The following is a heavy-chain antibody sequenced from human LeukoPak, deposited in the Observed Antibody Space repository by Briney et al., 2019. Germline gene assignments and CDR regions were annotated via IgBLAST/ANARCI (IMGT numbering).Heavy chain of an antibody. V-gene: IGHV1-3*01. CDR3: AAVDYGDY. J-gene: IGHJ4*02. D-gene: IGHD3-16*01. CDR2: INGGNDNT. CDR1: GYTFTSYA. Sequence: ASVKVSCKASGYTFTSYAMHWVRQAPGQRLEWMGWINGGNDNTKYSEKFQGRVTFTKDTSASTAYMELSSLRSEDTAVYHCAAVDYGDYWGQGTLVTVSS.